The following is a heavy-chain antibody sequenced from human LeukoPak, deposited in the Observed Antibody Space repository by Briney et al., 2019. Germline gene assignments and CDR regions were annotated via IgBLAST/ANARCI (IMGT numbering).Heavy chain of an antibody. CDR1: GYTFTGYY. D-gene: IGHD3-22*01. Sequence: ASVKVSCKASGYTFTGYYMHWVRQAPGQGLEWMGWVNPNSGNTGYAQKFQGRVTMTMDPSISTAYMELSSLRSEDTAVYYCARRSDDYDSSAYYHWGQGTLVTVSS. V-gene: IGHV1-8*02. CDR3: ARRSDDYDSSAYYH. CDR2: VNPNSGNT. J-gene: IGHJ4*02.